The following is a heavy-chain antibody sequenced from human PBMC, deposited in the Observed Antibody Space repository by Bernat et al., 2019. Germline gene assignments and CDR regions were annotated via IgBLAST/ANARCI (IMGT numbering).Heavy chain of an antibody. J-gene: IGHJ6*02. CDR3: ARDRPNCSGGSCYPYYYGMDV. CDR2: INPSGGST. V-gene: IGHV1-46*01. Sequence: QVQLVQSGAEVKKPGASVKVSCKASGYTFTSYYMHWVRQAPGQGLEWMGIINPSGGSTSYAHKFQGRVTMTRDTSTSTVYMELSSLRSEDTAVYYCARDRPNCSGGSCYPYYYGMDVWGQGTTVTVSS. CDR1: GYTFTSYY. D-gene: IGHD2-15*01.